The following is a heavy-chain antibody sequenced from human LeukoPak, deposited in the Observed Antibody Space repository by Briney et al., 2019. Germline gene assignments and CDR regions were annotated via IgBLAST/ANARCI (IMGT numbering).Heavy chain of an antibody. J-gene: IGHJ4*02. CDR1: GGSITSHY. Sequence: PSETLSLTCTVSGGSITSHYRSWFRQPPGKELEWIGYTYYSGTTDYNPSLKSRVTISLDTSRTQFSLKLDSVTAADTAVYYCARKRHDSSGYHFDYWGQGTQVTVSS. D-gene: IGHD3-22*01. CDR2: TYYSGTT. V-gene: IGHV4-59*11. CDR3: ARKRHDSSGYHFDY.